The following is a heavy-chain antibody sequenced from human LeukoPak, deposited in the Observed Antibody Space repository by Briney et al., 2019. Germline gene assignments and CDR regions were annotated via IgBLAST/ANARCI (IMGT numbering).Heavy chain of an antibody. Sequence: PGGSLRLSCAASGFTLSSYTMYWVRQAPGRGLVWVARFTSDGNSMTYADFVKGRFTVSRDIAKNTLYLQMYSLRAEDTAVYYCARAQVGTPTDCWGQGTLVTVSS. CDR2: FTSDGNSM. CDR1: GFTLSSYT. V-gene: IGHV3-74*01. D-gene: IGHD1-26*01. CDR3: ARAQVGTPTDC. J-gene: IGHJ4*02.